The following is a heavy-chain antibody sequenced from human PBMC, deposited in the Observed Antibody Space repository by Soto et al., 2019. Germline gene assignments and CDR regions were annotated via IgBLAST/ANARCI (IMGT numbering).Heavy chain of an antibody. D-gene: IGHD6-19*01. CDR1: GFTFSSYG. CDR3: ARELLAGPRYYYYGMDV. J-gene: IGHJ6*02. CDR2: IWYDGSNK. V-gene: IGHV3-33*01. Sequence: QVQLVESGGGVVQPGRSLRLSCAASGFTFSSYGMHWVRQAPGKGLEWVAVIWYDGSNKYYADSVKGRFTISRDNSKNTLYLQMNSLRAEDTAVYYCARELLAGPRYYYYGMDVWGQGTTVTVSS.